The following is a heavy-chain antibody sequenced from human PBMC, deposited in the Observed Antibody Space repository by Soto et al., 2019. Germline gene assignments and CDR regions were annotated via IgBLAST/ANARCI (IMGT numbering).Heavy chain of an antibody. V-gene: IGHV3-23*01. CDR3: VNQRGSGKTYSYNMDV. CDR1: GFSFNSYA. D-gene: IGHD3-10*01. J-gene: IGHJ6*02. CDR2: INYNSRAT. Sequence: EVQLLESGGGLVQPGGSLRLSCETSGFSFNSYAMTWVRQAPGMGLEWVAVINYNSRATFHAQSVKGRFTISRDNSRNTVFLQMDSLRAEDTAVYYCVNQRGSGKTYSYNMDVWGLGTTVIVSS.